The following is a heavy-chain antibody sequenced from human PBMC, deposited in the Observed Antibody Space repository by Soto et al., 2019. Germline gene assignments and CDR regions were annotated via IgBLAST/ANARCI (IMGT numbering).Heavy chain of an antibody. CDR1: GGSISSGGYL. V-gene: IGHV4-31*03. CDR3: ARMKDYYLFIDF. D-gene: IGHD3-10*01. Sequence: SETLSLTCTVCGGSISSGGYLWTWIRQHPGKGLEWVGYIYNNGRADHNPSLKSRLTMSLDTSMKQFSMKLFSVTAADTAVYYCARMKDYYLFIDFWGPGTLVTVSS. CDR2: IYNNGRA. J-gene: IGHJ4*02.